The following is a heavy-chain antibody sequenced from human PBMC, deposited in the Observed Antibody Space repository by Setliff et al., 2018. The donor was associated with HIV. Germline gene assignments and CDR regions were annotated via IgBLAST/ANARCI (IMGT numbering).Heavy chain of an antibody. J-gene: IGHJ6*03. Sequence: PGGSLRLSCTASGFTFGDSGMSWVRQAPGKGLEWVGFIRSKAYGGTTEYAAPVKGRFTISRDDSNSIAYLQMNSLKTEDTAVYYCTRLRGYSYGLASYYYYYMDVWGKGTTVTVSS. V-gene: IGHV3-49*04. CDR3: TRLRGYSYGLASYYYYYMDV. D-gene: IGHD5-18*01. CDR1: GFTFGDSG. CDR2: IRSKAYGGTT.